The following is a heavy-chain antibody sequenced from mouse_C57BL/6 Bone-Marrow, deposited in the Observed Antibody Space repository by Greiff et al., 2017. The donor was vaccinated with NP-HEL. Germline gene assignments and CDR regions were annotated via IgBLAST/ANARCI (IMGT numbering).Heavy chain of an antibody. V-gene: IGHV1-63*01. CDR1: GYTFTNYW. D-gene: IGHD1-1*01. CDR3: ARITTVVATRAMDY. CDR2: IYPGGGYT. Sequence: VQLQQPGAELVRPGTSVKMSCKASGYTFTNYWIGWAKQRPGHGLEWIGDIYPGGGYTNYNEKFKGKATLTADKSSSTAYMQVSSLTSEDSGIYYCARITTVVATRAMDYWGQGTSVTVSS. J-gene: IGHJ4*01.